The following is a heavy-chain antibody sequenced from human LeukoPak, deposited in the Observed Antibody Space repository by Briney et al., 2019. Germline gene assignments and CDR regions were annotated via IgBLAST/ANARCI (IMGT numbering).Heavy chain of an antibody. CDR2: INPNSGGT. Sequence: ASVKVSCKASGYTFTGYYMHWVRQAPGQGLEWMGWINPNSGGTNYAQKFQGRVTMTRDTSISTAYMELSRLRSDDTAVYYCARSYDFWSGYLHWGQGTLVTVSS. CDR3: ARSYDFWSGYLH. V-gene: IGHV1-2*02. D-gene: IGHD3-3*01. CDR1: GYTFTGYY. J-gene: IGHJ4*02.